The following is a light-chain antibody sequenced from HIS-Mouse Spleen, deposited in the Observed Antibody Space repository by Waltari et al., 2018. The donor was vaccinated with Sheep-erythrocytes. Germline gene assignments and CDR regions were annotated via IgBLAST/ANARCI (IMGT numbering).Light chain of an antibody. CDR3: QQRSNWPPLT. CDR1: QSVSSY. CDR2: DAS. J-gene: IGKJ4*01. V-gene: IGKV3-11*01. Sequence: EIVLTQSPATLSLSPVERATLSCSASQSVSSYLAWYQQKPGQAPRLLTYDASNRATGIPARFSGSGSGTDFTLTISSLEPEDFAVYYCQQRSNWPPLTFGGGTKVEIK.